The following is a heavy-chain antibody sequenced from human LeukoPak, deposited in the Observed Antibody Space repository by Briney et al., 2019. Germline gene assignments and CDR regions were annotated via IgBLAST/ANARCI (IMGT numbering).Heavy chain of an antibody. Sequence: QSGGSLRLSCLASGFTFSRYDMHWVRQAPGKGLEWVAVTSNDGRKEIYADSVKGRFTISRDNAKNSLYLQMNSLRVEDTAVYYCARDLYPGYWGQGTLVIVSS. CDR1: GFTFSRYD. CDR2: TSNDGRKE. V-gene: IGHV3-30*04. CDR3: ARDLYPGY. J-gene: IGHJ4*02. D-gene: IGHD3-10*01.